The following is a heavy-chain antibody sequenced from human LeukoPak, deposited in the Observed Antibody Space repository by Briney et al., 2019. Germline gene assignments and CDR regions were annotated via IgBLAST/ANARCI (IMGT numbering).Heavy chain of an antibody. V-gene: IGHV3-23*01. D-gene: IGHD6-19*01. J-gene: IGHJ4*02. CDR2: ISGSGGVT. CDR3: AKSVGWVKYYFDY. CDR1: GITFNNYA. Sequence: GGSLRLSCAASGITFNNYAMSWVRQAPGKGLEWVSDISGSGGVTHYADAVKGRFTISRDNSKNTLYLQMNSLRAEDTAVYYCAKSVGWVKYYFDYWGQGTLVTVSS.